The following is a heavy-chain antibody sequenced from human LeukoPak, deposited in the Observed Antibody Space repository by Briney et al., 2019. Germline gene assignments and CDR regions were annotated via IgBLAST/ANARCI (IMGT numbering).Heavy chain of an antibody. Sequence: GESLKISCRASGHDFPDYWIGWVRQMPGKGLEWMGIIYPGDSDTRYSPSFQGQVTISADKSISTAYLQWSSLKASDTAMYYCARTADRDGYNFNYWGQGTLVTVSS. CDR1: GHDFPDYW. CDR2: IYPGDSDT. CDR3: ARTADRDGYNFNY. D-gene: IGHD5-24*01. J-gene: IGHJ4*02. V-gene: IGHV5-51*01.